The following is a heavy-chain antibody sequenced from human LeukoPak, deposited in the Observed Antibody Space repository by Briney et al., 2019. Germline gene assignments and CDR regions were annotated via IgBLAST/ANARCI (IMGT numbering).Heavy chain of an antibody. CDR2: ISAYDGNT. V-gene: IGHV1-18*01. J-gene: IGHJ5*02. D-gene: IGHD5-12*01. Sequence: ASVKVCCKASGYTFSSYGISWVRQAPGQGLEWMGWISAYDGNTNYAQKLQGRVTMTTDTSTSTAYMELRSLRSDDTAVYYCARTSSDVDIVATIGPNWFDPWGQGTLVTVSS. CDR3: ARTSSDVDIVATIGPNWFDP. CDR1: GYTFSSYG.